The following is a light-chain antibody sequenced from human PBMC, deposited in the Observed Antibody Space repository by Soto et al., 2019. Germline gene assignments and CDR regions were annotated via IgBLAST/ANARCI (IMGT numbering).Light chain of an antibody. V-gene: IGLV4-69*01. J-gene: IGLJ3*02. Sequence: QPVLTQSPSASASLGASVRLTCTLSSGHSTYAIAWHQQQPEKGPSYLMKVNSDGSHHSKGAGIPDRFSASSSAPDRYLTISSRQSEDEADYYCHTWGTGAWVFGGGTKLTVL. CDR1: SGHSTYA. CDR3: HTWGTGAWV. CDR2: VNSDGSHH.